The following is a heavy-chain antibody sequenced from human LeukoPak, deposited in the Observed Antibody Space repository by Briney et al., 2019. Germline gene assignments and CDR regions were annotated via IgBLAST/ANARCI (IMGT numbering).Heavy chain of an antibody. CDR3: AQGYGSGSKFDY. CDR1: GFTFSSYS. J-gene: IGHJ4*02. D-gene: IGHD3-10*01. V-gene: IGHV3-48*02. Sequence: PGGSLRLSCAASGFTFSSYSMDWVRQAPGKGLEWVSYISSSSSTIYYADSVKGRFTISRDNAKSSLYLQMNSLRDEDTAVYYCAQGYGSGSKFDYWGQGTLVTVSS. CDR2: ISSSSSTI.